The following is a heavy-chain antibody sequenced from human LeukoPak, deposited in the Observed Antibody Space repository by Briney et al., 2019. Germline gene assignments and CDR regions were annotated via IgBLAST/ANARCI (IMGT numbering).Heavy chain of an antibody. Sequence: GGSLGLSCAASGFTFSSYAMSWVRQAPGKGLEWVSAISGSGGSTYYADSVKGRFTISRDNSKNTLYLQMNSLRAEDTAVYYCARIAAAGTFGWFDPWGQGTLVTVSS. CDR3: ARIAAAGTFGWFDP. CDR1: GFTFSSYA. CDR2: ISGSGGST. J-gene: IGHJ5*02. D-gene: IGHD6-13*01. V-gene: IGHV3-23*01.